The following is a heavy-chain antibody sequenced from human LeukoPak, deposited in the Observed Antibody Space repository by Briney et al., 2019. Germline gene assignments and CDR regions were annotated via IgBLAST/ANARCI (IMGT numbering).Heavy chain of an antibody. V-gene: IGHV1-46*01. CDR1: GYTFTSYY. CDR3: ARTYRGSGSWRRREDFDY. Sequence: ASVKVSCKASGYTFTSYYMHWVRQAPGQGLEWMGIINPSGGSTSYAQKFQGRVTMTRDTSTSTVYMELSSLRSEDTAVYYCARTYRGSGSWRRREDFDYWGQGTLVTVSS. CDR2: INPSGGST. D-gene: IGHD3-10*01. J-gene: IGHJ4*02.